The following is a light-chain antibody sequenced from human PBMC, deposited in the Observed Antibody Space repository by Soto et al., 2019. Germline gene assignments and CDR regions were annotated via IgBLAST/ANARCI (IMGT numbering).Light chain of an antibody. CDR1: QSISSW. Sequence: DIQMTQSPSTLSASVRDRVTITCRASQSISSWLAWYQQKPGKAPKLLIYKASSLESGVQSRFSGSGSGTEFTLTISSLQPDYFATYYCQQYKSYPLTFGGGTKVEIK. V-gene: IGKV1-5*03. CDR2: KAS. J-gene: IGKJ4*01. CDR3: QQYKSYPLT.